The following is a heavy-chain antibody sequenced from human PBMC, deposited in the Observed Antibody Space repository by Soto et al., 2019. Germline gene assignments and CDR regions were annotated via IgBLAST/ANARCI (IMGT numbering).Heavy chain of an antibody. J-gene: IGHJ4*02. CDR1: GDSISSSSFY. V-gene: IGHV4-39*01. CDR3: ARRRIVPTTNFDY. CDR2: IFHTGAT. Sequence: PSETLSLTCTVSGDSISSSSFYWGWIRQPSGKGLEWIGHIFHTGATYQNPTLKSRLRMSVDTSKNQFSLNLSSVTATDTAVYYCARRRIVPTTNFDYWGQGTLVTVSS. D-gene: IGHD1-26*01.